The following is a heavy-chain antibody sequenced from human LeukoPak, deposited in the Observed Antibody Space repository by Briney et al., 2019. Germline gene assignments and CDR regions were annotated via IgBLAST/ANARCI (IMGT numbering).Heavy chain of an antibody. CDR3: ARDSFGNGYDHWYEH. D-gene: IGHD5-12*01. CDR1: GFPFSIYE. J-gene: IGHJ5*02. CDR2: ISSSGSTI. V-gene: IGHV3-48*03. Sequence: GGSLRLSCAASGFPFSIYELNWVRQAPGKGLEWVSYISSSGSTIYYADSVTGRFTISRDNAKNSLYLQMNSLRAEDTAVYYCARDSFGNGYDHWYEHWGQGTLVTLSS.